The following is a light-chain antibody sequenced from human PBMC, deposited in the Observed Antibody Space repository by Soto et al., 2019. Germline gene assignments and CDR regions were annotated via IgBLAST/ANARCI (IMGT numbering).Light chain of an antibody. CDR2: EVS. J-gene: IGLJ1*01. CDR3: SSYTSNSTSYV. Sequence: QSALTQPASVSGSPGQSVTISCTGTSSDVGGYNYVSWYQQHPGTAPKLMIYEVSNRPSGVSNRFSGSKSGNTASLTIPGLQAEDEADYYCSSYTSNSTSYVFGTGTKVTVL. V-gene: IGLV2-14*01. CDR1: SSDVGGYNY.